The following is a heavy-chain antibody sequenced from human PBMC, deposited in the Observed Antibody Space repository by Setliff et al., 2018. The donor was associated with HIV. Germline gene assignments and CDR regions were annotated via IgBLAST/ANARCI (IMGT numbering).Heavy chain of an antibody. CDR1: GFTFTDYF. V-gene: IGHV3-11*01. D-gene: IGHD3-10*01. J-gene: IGHJ5*02. CDR2: IRSSCSTM. Sequence: PGGSLRLSCAASGFTFTDYFMSWIRQAPGKGLEWVSYIRSSCSTMYDADSVKGRYTISRDNAKNSLYLQRNSLSAEDTAVYYCARGGRRFGELLGVSWFDPWGKGTLVTVSS. CDR3: ARGGRRFGELLGVSWFDP.